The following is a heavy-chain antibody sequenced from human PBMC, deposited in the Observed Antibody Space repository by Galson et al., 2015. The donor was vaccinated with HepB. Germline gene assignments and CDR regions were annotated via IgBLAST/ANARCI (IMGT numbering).Heavy chain of an antibody. Sequence: PALVKPTQTLTLTCTFSGFSLRTSGMCVGWIRLPPGKALEWLARIDWDDDKYYSTSLKTRLTISKDTPKNQVVLTLTNMDPVDTATYYCARIRPTTVVTPYYYHIDVWGKGTTVTVSS. D-gene: IGHD4-23*01. CDR2: IDWDDDK. CDR3: ARIRPTTVVTPYYYHIDV. V-gene: IGHV2-70*11. J-gene: IGHJ6*03. CDR1: GFSLRTSGMC.